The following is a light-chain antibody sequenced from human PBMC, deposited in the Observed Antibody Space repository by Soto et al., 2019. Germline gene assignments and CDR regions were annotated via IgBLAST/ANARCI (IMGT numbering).Light chain of an antibody. V-gene: IGKV3-20*01. CDR3: QQYQNLPLIT. Sequence: EIVLTQSPGTLSLSPGERATLSCRASQSVTSNYLAWYQQKPGQAPRLLIYAASRRAPGIPDRFSASGSGTDFTLTISRLEPEDFAVYFCQQYQNLPLITFGQGTRLEIK. J-gene: IGKJ5*01. CDR1: QSVTSNY. CDR2: AAS.